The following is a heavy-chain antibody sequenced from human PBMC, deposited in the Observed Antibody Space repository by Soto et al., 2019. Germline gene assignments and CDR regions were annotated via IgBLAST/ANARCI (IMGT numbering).Heavy chain of an antibody. J-gene: IGHJ4*02. CDR1: GGSISSYY. Sequence: PSETLSLTCTVSGGSISSYYWNWVRQPAGEGLEWIGRIYSSGSTNYNPSLQRRVTMSVDTSKNQFSLKLTSVTAADTAVYYCARSRTSYTSNYYYYFDYWGQGALVT. D-gene: IGHD3-22*01. CDR3: ARSRTSYTSNYYYYFDY. CDR2: IYSSGST. V-gene: IGHV4-4*07.